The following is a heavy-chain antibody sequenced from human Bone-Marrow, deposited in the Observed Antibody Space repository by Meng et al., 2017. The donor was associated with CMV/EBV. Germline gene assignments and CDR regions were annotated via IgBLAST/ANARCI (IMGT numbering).Heavy chain of an antibody. CDR3: ARDIVARGAFDI. V-gene: IGHV1-8*03. Sequence: ASGKVSCKALGYTFTTYDINWIRQAPGQGLEWMAWINPNTGDSGYAQKFQGRLAITRDPSISTVYMELGLLRSDDTAVYYCARDIVARGAFDIWGQGTKVTVSS. CDR1: GYTFTTYD. D-gene: IGHD3-22*01. CDR2: INPNTGDS. J-gene: IGHJ3*02.